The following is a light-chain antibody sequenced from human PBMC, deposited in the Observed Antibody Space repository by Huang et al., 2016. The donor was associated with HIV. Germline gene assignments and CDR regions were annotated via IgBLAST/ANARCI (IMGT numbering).Light chain of an antibody. CDR1: QSLVHSDGNTY. V-gene: IGKV2-30*02. J-gene: IGKJ2*01. CDR2: KVS. CDR3: MQGTHWPPYT. Sequence: DVVMTQSPLFLPVTLGQPASISCRSSQSLVHSDGNTYLTWFQNRPGQSPRRLIYKVSNRDSGVPDRFSGSGSGTDFTLKISRVEAEDLGVYYCMQGTHWPPYTFGQGTKLEIK.